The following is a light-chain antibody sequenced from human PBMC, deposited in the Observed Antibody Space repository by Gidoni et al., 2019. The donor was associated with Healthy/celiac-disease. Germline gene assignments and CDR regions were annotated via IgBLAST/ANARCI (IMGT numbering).Light chain of an antibody. J-gene: IGKJ1*01. CDR1: QSVSSSY. CDR3: QQYGSSLWT. CDR2: GAS. Sequence: ETVLTQSPGTLSLSPGERATLPCRASQSVSSSYLAWYQQKPGQAPRLLIYGASSRATGIPVRFSGSGSGTDFTLTISRLGPEDFAVYYCQQYGSSLWTFGQGTKVEIK. V-gene: IGKV3-20*01.